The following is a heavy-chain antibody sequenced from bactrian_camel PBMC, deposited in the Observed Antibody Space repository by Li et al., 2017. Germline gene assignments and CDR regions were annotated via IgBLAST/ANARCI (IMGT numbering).Heavy chain of an antibody. CDR3: AASRRKGYGCIRGLDTDYRY. V-gene: IGHV3S1*01. D-gene: IGHD3*01. CDR1: GYTYNGYC. Sequence: VQLVESGGGSVKAGGSLTLTCVASGYTYNGYCMGWFRLAPGKEREGVAIIDTDGSTFYADSVAGRFTISQDNSKNRLSLQMNSLKPEDTARYYCAASRRKGYGCIRGLDTDYRYWGQGTQVTVS. J-gene: IGHJ4*01. CDR2: IDTDGST.